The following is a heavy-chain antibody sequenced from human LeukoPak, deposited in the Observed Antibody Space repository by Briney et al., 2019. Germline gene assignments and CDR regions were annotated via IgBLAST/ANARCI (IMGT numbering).Heavy chain of an antibody. CDR3: VKEGAYFFDS. J-gene: IGHJ4*02. V-gene: IGHV3-30*02. CDR1: GFTFSSYG. Sequence: GGSLRLSCAASGFTFSSYGMHWVRQAPGKGLEWVAVTRNDGSNKYYVGSVKGRFTISRDNSKNTLLLQMNSLRAEDTAVYYCVKEGAYFFDSWGQGTLVTVSS. D-gene: IGHD3-16*01. CDR2: TRNDGSNK.